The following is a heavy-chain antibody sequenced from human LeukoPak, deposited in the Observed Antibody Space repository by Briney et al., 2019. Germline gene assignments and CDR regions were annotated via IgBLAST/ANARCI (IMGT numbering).Heavy chain of an antibody. V-gene: IGHV3-7*01. CDR3: AREHYSYYLDA. CDR2: VNQGGTQK. CDR1: GFTFSSYT. J-gene: IGHJ6*03. Sequence: GGSLRLSCAASGFTFSSYTMNWVRQAPGKGLEWVAIVNQGGTQKYYVDSVKGRFTISRDNAENSLYLQMASLRAEDTAVYYFAREHYSYYLDAWGKGTTVTVSS.